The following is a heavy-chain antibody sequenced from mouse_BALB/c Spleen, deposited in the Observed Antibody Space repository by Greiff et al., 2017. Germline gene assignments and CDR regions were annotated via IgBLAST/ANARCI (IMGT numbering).Heavy chain of an antibody. CDR2: IRLKSDNYAT. J-gene: IGHJ3*01. CDR1: GFTFSSYW. Sequence: DVKLQESGGGLVQPGGSMKLSCVASGFTFSSYWMSWVRQSPEKGLEWVAEIRLKSDNYATHYAESVKGKFTISRDDSKSRLYLQMNSLRAEDTGIYYCTRQFAYWGQGTLVTVSA. D-gene: IGHD2-12*01. V-gene: IGHV6-6*02. CDR3: TRQFAY.